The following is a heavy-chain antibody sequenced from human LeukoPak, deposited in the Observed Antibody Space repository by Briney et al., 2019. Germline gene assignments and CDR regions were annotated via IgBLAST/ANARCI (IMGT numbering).Heavy chain of an antibody. J-gene: IGHJ5*02. CDR1: GYSFTSYW. CDR3: ARRGPLGYCSSTSCFGWFDP. CDR2: IYPGDSDT. D-gene: IGHD2-2*01. Sequence: GESLKISCKGSGYSFTSYWIGWVRQMPGKGLEWMGIIYPGDSDTRYSPSFQGQVTISADKSISTAYLQWSSLKASDTAMYYCARRGPLGYCSSTSCFGWFDPWGQGTLVTVSS. V-gene: IGHV5-51*01.